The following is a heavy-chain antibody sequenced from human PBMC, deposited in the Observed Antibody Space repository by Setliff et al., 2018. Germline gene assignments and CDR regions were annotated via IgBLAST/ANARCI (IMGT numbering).Heavy chain of an antibody. CDR2: IYSGGST. V-gene: IGHV3-66*01. Sequence: GASVKVSCAASGFTVSTNYMSWVRQAPGKGLEWVSVIYSGGSTYYADSVKGRFTISRDNSKNTLYLQMNSLRAEDTAVYYCARGETDSWGQGTLVTVSS. CDR3: ARGETDS. J-gene: IGHJ4*02. CDR1: GFTVSTNY.